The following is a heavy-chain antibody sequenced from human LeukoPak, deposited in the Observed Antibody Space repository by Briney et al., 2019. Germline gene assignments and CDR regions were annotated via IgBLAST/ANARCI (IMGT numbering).Heavy chain of an antibody. CDR1: GGTFSSYA. V-gene: IGHV1-69*05. J-gene: IGHJ3*02. CDR3: ARGRRGYCSSTSCCISPYSSSSVDAFDI. D-gene: IGHD2-2*01. Sequence: SVKVSCKASGGTFSSYAVSWVRRAPGQGLEWMGGTIPIFGTANYAQKFQGRVTITTDESTSTAYMELSSLRSEDTAVYYCARGRRGYCSSTSCCISPYSSSSVDAFDIWGQGTMVTVSS. CDR2: TIPIFGTA.